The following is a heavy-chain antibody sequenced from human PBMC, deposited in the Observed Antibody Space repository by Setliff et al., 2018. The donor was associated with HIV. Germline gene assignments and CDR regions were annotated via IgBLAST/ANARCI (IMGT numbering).Heavy chain of an antibody. D-gene: IGHD3-10*01. J-gene: IGHJ5*02. CDR1: GYTFTSYG. CDR2: ISAYNGNT. CDR3: ARTKIFSAGFRGYLTGPINWFDP. Sequence: GASVKVSCKASGYTFTSYGISWGRQAPGQGLEWMGWISAYNGNTNYAQKLQGRVTMTTDTSTSTDYMELRSLRSDDTAVYYCARTKIFSAGFRGYLTGPINWFDPWGQGTLVTVSS. V-gene: IGHV1-18*01.